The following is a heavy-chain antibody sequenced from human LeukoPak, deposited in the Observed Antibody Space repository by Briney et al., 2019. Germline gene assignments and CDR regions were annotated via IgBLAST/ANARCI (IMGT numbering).Heavy chain of an antibody. CDR3: ARASSGLDY. J-gene: IGHJ4*02. Sequence: PSETLSVTCTVSGGSISSYYWSWIRQPPGKRLEWIGYIYYSGSTIYNPSLKSRVTISLDTSKNHFSLKLSSVTAADTAVYYCARASSGLDYWGQGTLVTVSS. V-gene: IGHV4-59*01. CDR1: GGSISSYY. D-gene: IGHD6-25*01. CDR2: IYYSGST.